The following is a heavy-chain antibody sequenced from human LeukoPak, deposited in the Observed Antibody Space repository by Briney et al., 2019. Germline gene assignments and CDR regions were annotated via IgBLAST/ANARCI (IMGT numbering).Heavy chain of an antibody. Sequence: ASVKVSCKASGYTFTSYAVHWVRQAPGQRPEWMGWIDAGSGNTGCSQEFQGRDTITRDTSASTAYMELSSLTSEDTAVYYCARRGVTTQYSFYAMAVWGQGTTVTVSS. V-gene: IGHV1-3*01. D-gene: IGHD2-21*02. CDR2: IDAGSGNT. CDR1: GYTFTSYA. CDR3: ARRGVTTQYSFYAMAV. J-gene: IGHJ6*02.